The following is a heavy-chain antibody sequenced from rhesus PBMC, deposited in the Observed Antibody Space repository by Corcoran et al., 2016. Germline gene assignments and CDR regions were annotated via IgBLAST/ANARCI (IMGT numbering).Heavy chain of an antibody. D-gene: IGHD2-39*01. Sequence: QVQLQESGPGLVKSSETLSLTCAVSGGSISGGYDWSWFRPPPGQGLEWIGHIFGSSGSTNYNPSLNNRVTISKDTSKNQFSLKLSSVTAADTAVYYCARRYCSRGVCYFDYWGQGVLVTVSS. CDR3: ARRYCSRGVCYFDY. V-gene: IGHV4-76*01. CDR2: IFGSSGST. J-gene: IGHJ4*01. CDR1: GGSISGGYD.